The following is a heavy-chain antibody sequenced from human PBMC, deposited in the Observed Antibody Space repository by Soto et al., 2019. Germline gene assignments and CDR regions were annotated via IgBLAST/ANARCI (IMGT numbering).Heavy chain of an antibody. V-gene: IGHV1-46*03. J-gene: IGHJ4*02. CDR3: ARDRVPSVTDIAATMGDY. CDR2: INPSGGST. CDR1: GYTFTSYY. Sequence: GASVKVSCKASGYTFTSYYMHWVRQAPGQGLEWMGIINPSGGSTSYAQKFQGRVTMTRDTSTSTVYMELSSLRSEDTAVYYCARDRVPSVTDIAATMGDYWGQGTLVTVSS. D-gene: IGHD5-12*01.